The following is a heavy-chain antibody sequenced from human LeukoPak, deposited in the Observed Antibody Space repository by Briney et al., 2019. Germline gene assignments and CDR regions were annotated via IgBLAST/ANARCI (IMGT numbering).Heavy chain of an antibody. J-gene: IGHJ3*02. V-gene: IGHV3-48*03. CDR1: GFTFSAYE. Sequence: GGSLRLSCAASGFTFSAYEMSWVRQAPGKGLEWVSYISSSASVIKYADSVKGRFTVSRANAKNSLYLQLNRVRAEATAIYYWARDITDTPDALDIWGLGTVVTVSS. D-gene: IGHD3-10*01. CDR2: ISSSASVI. CDR3: ARDITDTPDALDI.